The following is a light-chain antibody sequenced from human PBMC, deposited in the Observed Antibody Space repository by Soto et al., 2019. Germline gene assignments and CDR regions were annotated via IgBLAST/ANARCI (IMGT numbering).Light chain of an antibody. Sequence: ETVMTQSPATLSVSPGERATLSCRASQSVNSNLAWYQQKPGQAPRLLIYGASTRATGIPARFSGSGSGTEFTLTISSLQSEDFAVYYCQQYNNWLWTFGQGTKVDIK. CDR1: QSVNSN. CDR3: QQYNNWLWT. J-gene: IGKJ1*01. CDR2: GAS. V-gene: IGKV3-15*01.